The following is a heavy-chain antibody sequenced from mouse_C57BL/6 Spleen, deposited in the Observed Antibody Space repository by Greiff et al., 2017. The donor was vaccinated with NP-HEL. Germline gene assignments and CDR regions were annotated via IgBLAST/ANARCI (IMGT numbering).Heavy chain of an antibody. D-gene: IGHD3-3*01. V-gene: IGHV1-69*01. CDR1: GYTFTSYW. Sequence: QVQLQQPGAELVMPGASVKLSCKASGYTFTSYWMHWVKQRPGQGLEWIGEIDPSDSYTNYNQKFKGKSTLTVDKSSSTAYMQLSSLTSEDSAVYYCARGRDENPDYWGQGTTLTVSS. J-gene: IGHJ2*01. CDR3: ARGRDENPDY. CDR2: IDPSDSYT.